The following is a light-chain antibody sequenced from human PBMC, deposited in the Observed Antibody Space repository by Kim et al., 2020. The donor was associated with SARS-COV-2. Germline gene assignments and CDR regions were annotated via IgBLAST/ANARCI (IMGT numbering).Light chain of an antibody. J-gene: IGLJ3*02. V-gene: IGLV3-19*01. Sequence: SSELTQDPVVSVALGQTVSITCQGDSLRSYYATWYQQKPRQAPVLVIYGRNTRPSGIPDRFSGSASGNTASLTISGTQAEDEADFYCQSRDSGGRVMFGGGTQLTV. CDR1: SLRSYY. CDR3: QSRDSGGRVM. CDR2: GRN.